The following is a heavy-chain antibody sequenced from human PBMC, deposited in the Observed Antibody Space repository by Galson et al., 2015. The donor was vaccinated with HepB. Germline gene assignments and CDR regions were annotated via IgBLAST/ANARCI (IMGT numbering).Heavy chain of an antibody. Sequence: SLRLSCAASGLTFSDSPIHWVRQASGKGLEWVGRIRDKSNRYATGYAASVKGRFTISRDDSSNLAFLQMTSLKIEDTAVYYCTRQAVGTGTTDYWGQGTLVTVSS. CDR3: TRQAVGTGTTDY. CDR1: GLTFSDSP. J-gene: IGHJ4*02. D-gene: IGHD1-7*01. V-gene: IGHV3-73*01. CDR2: IRDKSNRYAT.